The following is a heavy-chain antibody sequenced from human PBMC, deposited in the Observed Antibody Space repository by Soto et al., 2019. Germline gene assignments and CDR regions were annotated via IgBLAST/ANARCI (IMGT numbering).Heavy chain of an antibody. V-gene: IGHV3-66*01. D-gene: IGHD3-3*01. CDR2: IYNDGRT. CDR3: ARIGGGVAS. J-gene: IGHJ3*01. CDR1: GFTVSTNY. Sequence: EVQLVESGGGLVQPGGSLRLSCAASGFTVSTNYMNWVRQAPGEGLEWVSIIYNDGRTDYADSVKGRFSISRDNSNNMLYLQMDNLRAEETAVYYCARIGGGVASWGQGTMVTVSS.